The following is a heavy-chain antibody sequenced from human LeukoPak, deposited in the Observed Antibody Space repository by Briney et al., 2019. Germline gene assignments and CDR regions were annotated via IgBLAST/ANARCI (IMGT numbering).Heavy chain of an antibody. CDR3: VKDRASHWTFDY. Sequence: GGSLRLSCAASGFTFSSDAMHWVRQAPGKGLEWVAIILSDGSKKYYTDSVRGRFTISRDNSKNTLYLQMNSLRDEDTAVYYCVKDRASHWTFDYWGQGTLVTVSS. CDR2: ILSDGSKK. V-gene: IGHV3-30*02. J-gene: IGHJ4*02. D-gene: IGHD1-1*01. CDR1: GFTFSSDA.